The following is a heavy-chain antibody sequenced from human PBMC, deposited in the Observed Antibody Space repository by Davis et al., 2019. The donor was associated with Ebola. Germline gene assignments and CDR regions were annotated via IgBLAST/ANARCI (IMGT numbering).Heavy chain of an antibody. CDR1: GVRFSSGG. CDR2: TDYSSKWYK. Sequence: HSQTLSLTCAISGVRFSSGGWNWIRQSASRGLEWLGRTDYSSKWYKDYAVSVKSRITINLDTSKNLFSLQLNSVTPEDQAVYFCASGLLLGGGVDPWGQGTPVTVSS. J-gene: IGHJ5*02. D-gene: IGHD2-15*01. CDR3: ASGLLLGGGVDP. V-gene: IGHV6-1*01.